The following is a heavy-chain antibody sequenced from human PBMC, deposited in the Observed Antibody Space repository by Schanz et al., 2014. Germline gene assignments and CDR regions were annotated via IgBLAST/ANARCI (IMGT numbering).Heavy chain of an antibody. J-gene: IGHJ4*02. Sequence: QVQLVQSGAEVKKPGASVKVSCKASGYTFTVYYMHWVRQAPGQGLEWLGWINPNSGGTRSAQKFQGRVTMTRDTSSRSVYMQLSSLTSDDTAIYYCARVTTGYDSWGQGTLVTVSS. CDR3: ARVTTGYDS. CDR2: INPNSGGT. V-gene: IGHV1-2*02. D-gene: IGHD5-12*01. CDR1: GYTFTVYY.